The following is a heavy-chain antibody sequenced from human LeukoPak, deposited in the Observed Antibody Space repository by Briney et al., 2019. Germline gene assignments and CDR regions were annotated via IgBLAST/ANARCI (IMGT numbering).Heavy chain of an antibody. J-gene: IGHJ4*02. Sequence: SETLSLTCTVSGGSISPLYWGWLRQAAGKGLEFIGYIYYSGSTNFNPSLKSRVTLSVDTSKSQTSLKLTSVTAADTAVYYCARGGVAAKYYFDFWGQGTLVTVSS. CDR1: GGSISPLY. D-gene: IGHD3-10*01. CDR2: IYYSGST. CDR3: ARGGVAAKYYFDF. V-gene: IGHV4-59*11.